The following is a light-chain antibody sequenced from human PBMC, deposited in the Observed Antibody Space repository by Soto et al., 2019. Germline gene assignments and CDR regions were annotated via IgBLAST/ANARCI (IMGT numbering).Light chain of an antibody. J-gene: IGKJ1*01. CDR3: QQCNTFWT. CDR1: QSISSW. V-gene: IGKV1-5*01. Sequence: DIQMTQSPSTLSASVGDRVPITCRASQSISSWLAWYQQKPGKAPKLLIYDASSLESGVPSRFSGSGSGTEFTLTISSLQPDDFATYYCQQCNTFWTFGQGTKVDIK. CDR2: DAS.